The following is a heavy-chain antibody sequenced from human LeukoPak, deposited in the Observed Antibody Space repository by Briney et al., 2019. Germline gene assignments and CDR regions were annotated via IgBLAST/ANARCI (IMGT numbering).Heavy chain of an antibody. CDR1: EFTFNNHW. Sequence: PGGSLRLSCAAYEFTFNNHWMSWVRQAPGKRLEWVSSINNSGTDTYYEDSVKGRFTISRDNSKNTLFLHINSLSAEDTAVYYCAAAVNTGRAEHYWGQGTLVTVSS. CDR2: INNSGTDT. V-gene: IGHV3-23*01. J-gene: IGHJ4*02. CDR3: AAAVNTGRAEHY. D-gene: IGHD4-17*01.